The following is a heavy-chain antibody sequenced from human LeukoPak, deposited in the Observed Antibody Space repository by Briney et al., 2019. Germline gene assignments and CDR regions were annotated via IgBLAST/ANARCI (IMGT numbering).Heavy chain of an antibody. CDR1: GFTFSSYA. V-gene: IGHV3-23*01. Sequence: GGSLRLSCAASGFTFSSYAMSWVRQAPGKGLEWVSAISGSGGSTYYADSVKGRFTISRDNSKNTLYLQMNSLRAEDTAVYYCARLNTAMVTSDYWGQGTLVTVSS. D-gene: IGHD5-18*01. CDR2: ISGSGGST. J-gene: IGHJ4*02. CDR3: ARLNTAMVTSDY.